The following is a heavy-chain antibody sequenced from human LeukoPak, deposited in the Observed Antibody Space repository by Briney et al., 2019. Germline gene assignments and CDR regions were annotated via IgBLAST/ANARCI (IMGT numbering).Heavy chain of an antibody. V-gene: IGHV4-59*08. CDR2: IYHSGST. J-gene: IGHJ5*02. CDR3: ARHKLYGAYSWFDH. Sequence: SETLSLTCTVSDGSITSHYWNWIRLPPGKGLEWIGDIYHSGSTNYNPSLKSRVTISLDTSKNQFSLRLSSVTAADTAVYYCARHKLYGAYSWFDHWGQGTLVTVSS. D-gene: IGHD4-17*01. CDR1: DGSITSHY.